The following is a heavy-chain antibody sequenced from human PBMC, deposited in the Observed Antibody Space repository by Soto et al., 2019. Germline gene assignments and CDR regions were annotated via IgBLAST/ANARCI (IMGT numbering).Heavy chain of an antibody. D-gene: IGHD3-3*01. V-gene: IGHV4-34*01. J-gene: IGHJ5*02. CDR1: GGSFSGYY. CDR3: ARGGVLIPAARVTIFKAVIPNWFDP. CDR2: INHSGSS. Sequence: QVQLQQWGAGLLKPSETLSLTCAVYGGSFSGYYWSWIRQSPEKGLEWIGQINHSGSSNYNPSLTSRVTISVDTSKNQFSLRLSSVTAADTAVYFCARGGVLIPAARVTIFKAVIPNWFDPWGQGTLVTVSS.